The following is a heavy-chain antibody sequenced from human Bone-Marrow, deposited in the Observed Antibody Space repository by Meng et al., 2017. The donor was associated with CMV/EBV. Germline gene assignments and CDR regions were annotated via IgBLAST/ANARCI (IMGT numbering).Heavy chain of an antibody. Sequence: GGSLRLSCAASGFTFSSYAMHWVRQAPGKGLEYVSAISSNGGSTYYADSVKGRFTISRDNSKNTPYLQMGSLKTEDTAVYYCTTFLPSRIQLWAWGQGTLVTCSS. CDR3: TTFLPSRIQLWA. V-gene: IGHV3-64*02. J-gene: IGHJ5*02. CDR1: GFTFSSYA. CDR2: ISSNGGST. D-gene: IGHD5-18*01.